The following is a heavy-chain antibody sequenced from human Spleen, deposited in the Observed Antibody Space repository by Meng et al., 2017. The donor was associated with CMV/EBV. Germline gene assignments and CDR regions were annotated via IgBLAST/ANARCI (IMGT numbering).Heavy chain of an antibody. Sequence: GGSLRLSCEASGFIFSDYNMNWVRQAPGKGLEWVSHISGSSDHISYADSVKGRFTISRDNAKNSLYLQMNSLRAEDTAVYYCARGRATMVRDYYYYYGMDVWGQGTTVTVSS. CDR3: ARGRATMVRDYYYYYGMDV. D-gene: IGHD3-10*01. CDR1: GFIFSDYN. J-gene: IGHJ6*02. V-gene: IGHV3-21*05. CDR2: ISGSSDHI.